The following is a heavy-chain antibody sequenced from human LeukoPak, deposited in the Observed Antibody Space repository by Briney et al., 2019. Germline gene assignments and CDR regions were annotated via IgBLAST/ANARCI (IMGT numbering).Heavy chain of an antibody. V-gene: IGHV3-30*03. Sequence: GGSLRLSCAASGFTFSSYGMHWVRQAPGKGLEWVAVISYDGSNKYYADSVKGRFTISRDNSKNTLYLQMNSLRAEDTAVYYCARDLLYYYDSSPIGYWGQGTLVTVSS. D-gene: IGHD3-22*01. J-gene: IGHJ4*02. CDR2: ISYDGSNK. CDR3: ARDLLYYYDSSPIGY. CDR1: GFTFSSYG.